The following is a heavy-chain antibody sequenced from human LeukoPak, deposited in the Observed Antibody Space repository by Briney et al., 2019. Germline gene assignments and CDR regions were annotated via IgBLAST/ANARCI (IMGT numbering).Heavy chain of an antibody. J-gene: IGHJ4*02. D-gene: IGHD3-3*01. CDR3: ARDFWGAYRVDYFDC. CDR2: IKQDGSET. V-gene: IGHV3-7*01. CDR1: GFTFSNYW. Sequence: PGGSLRLSCAASGFTFSNYWMSWVRRAPGKGLKWVANIKQDGSETYFVDSVRGRFTSSRANAKKSLYLQMNSLRAEDTAVYYCARDFWGAYRVDYFDCWGQGTLVTVSS.